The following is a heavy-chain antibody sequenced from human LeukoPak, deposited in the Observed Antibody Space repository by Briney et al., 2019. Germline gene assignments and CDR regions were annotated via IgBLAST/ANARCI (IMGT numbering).Heavy chain of an antibody. V-gene: IGHV3-11*01. CDR3: VKKGGTTTLNAFDI. CDR1: GSIFSDYY. J-gene: IGHJ3*02. D-gene: IGHD1-26*01. Sequence: GGSLRLSCAASGSIFSDYYMNWIRQAPGKGLEWVSYISGSSSNTIYYADSVKGRFTISRDNAKNSLYLQMNSLRVEDTAAYYCVKKGGTTTLNAFDIWGQGTMVTVSS. CDR2: ISGSSSNTI.